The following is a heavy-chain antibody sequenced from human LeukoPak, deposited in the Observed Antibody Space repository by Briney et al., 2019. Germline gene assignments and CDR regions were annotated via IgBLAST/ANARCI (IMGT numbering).Heavy chain of an antibody. CDR2: ISLYNDNS. Sequence: AAVKVSCKASGYTFTTYGISWVRQAPGQGLEWLGRISLYNDNSNYAQKLQGRVTMTTDTSTSTAYMELRSLRSDDTAVYYCARMILLLGDVLTVPPRGFDYWGQGTLVTVST. CDR1: GYTFTTYG. J-gene: IGHJ4*02. D-gene: IGHD3-9*01. V-gene: IGHV1-18*01. CDR3: ARMILLLGDVLTVPPRGFDY.